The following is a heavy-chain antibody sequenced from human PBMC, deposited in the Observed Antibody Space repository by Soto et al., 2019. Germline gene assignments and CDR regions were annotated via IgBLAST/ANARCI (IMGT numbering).Heavy chain of an antibody. CDR1: GGSISSSNW. J-gene: IGHJ5*02. CDR2: MYHSGST. Sequence: QVQLQESGPGLVKPSGTLSLTCAVSGGSISSSNWWSWVRQPPGKGLEWIGEMYHSGSTNYNPSLESRVTISVDKSKNQFSLKLSSVTSADTAVYYCARDEISSGWVVSSEPWGQGTLVTVSS. V-gene: IGHV4-4*02. D-gene: IGHD6-19*01. CDR3: ARDEISSGWVVSSEP.